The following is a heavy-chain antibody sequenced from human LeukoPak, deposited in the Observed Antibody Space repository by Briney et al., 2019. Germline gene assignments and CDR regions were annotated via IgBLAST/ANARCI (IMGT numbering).Heavy chain of an antibody. Sequence: GGSLRLSCAASGFTFSSYSMNWVRQAPGKGLEWVSSISSSSSYIYYADSVKGRFTISRDNSRELLYLQMNSLRVEDTAVYYCAKDPNGDYVGAFDSWGQGTMVTVSS. CDR3: AKDPNGDYVGAFDS. CDR1: GFTFSSYS. V-gene: IGHV3-21*04. CDR2: ISSSSSYI. J-gene: IGHJ3*02. D-gene: IGHD4-17*01.